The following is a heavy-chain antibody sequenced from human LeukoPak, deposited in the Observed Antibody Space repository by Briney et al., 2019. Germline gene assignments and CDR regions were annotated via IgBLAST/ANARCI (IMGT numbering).Heavy chain of an antibody. CDR2: IWSDGSNK. D-gene: IGHD1-26*01. J-gene: IGHJ4*02. Sequence: GGSLRLSCSASGFTFRSYGMHWVRQAPGKGLEVVAVIWSDGSNKYYADSVKGRFTISRDNSKNTLYLQMNSLTAEDTAVYYCARGSGSFSGGFDYWGQGTLVTVSS. CDR1: GFTFRSYG. V-gene: IGHV3-33*01. CDR3: ARGSGSFSGGFDY.